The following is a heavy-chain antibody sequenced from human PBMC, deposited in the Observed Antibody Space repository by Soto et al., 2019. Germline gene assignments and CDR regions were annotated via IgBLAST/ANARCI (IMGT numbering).Heavy chain of an antibody. J-gene: IGHJ6*02. CDR3: AKEVQGDRYYCYGMDV. CDR2: ISYDGSNK. V-gene: IGHV3-30*18. D-gene: IGHD2-21*01. CDR1: GFTFSSYG. Sequence: QVQLVESGGGVVQPGRSLRLSCAASGFTFSSYGMHWVRQAPGKGLEWVAVISYDGSNKYYADSVKGRFTISRDNSKNTLYLQMNSLRAEDTAVYYCAKEVQGDRYYCYGMDVWGQGTTVTVS.